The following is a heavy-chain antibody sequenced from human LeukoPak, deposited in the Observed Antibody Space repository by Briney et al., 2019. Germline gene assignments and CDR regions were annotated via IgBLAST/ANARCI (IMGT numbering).Heavy chain of an antibody. J-gene: IGHJ4*02. Sequence: SETLSLTCTVSGGAISGYYWTWIRQPAGKGLEWIGRIYTSGDTNYNPSLKSRVTMSVDKSKNQFSLKLTSVTAADTAVYYCARVYSRWFNYWGQGTLVTVSS. D-gene: IGHD6-13*01. CDR2: IYTSGDT. V-gene: IGHV4-4*07. CDR3: ARVYSRWFNY. CDR1: GGAISGYY.